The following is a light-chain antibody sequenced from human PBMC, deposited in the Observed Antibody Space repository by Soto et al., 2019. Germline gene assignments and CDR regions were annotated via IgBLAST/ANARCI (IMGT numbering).Light chain of an antibody. Sequence: QSALTQPPSASGSPGQSVTISCTGTSSDVGRYNYVSWYQQHPGKAPKLMIYEVTIRPSGVSDRFSGSKSGNTASLTVSGLQAEDEADYYCSSYTGGNPSYVFGTGTKLTVL. CDR3: SSYTGGNPSYV. J-gene: IGLJ1*01. CDR1: SSDVGRYNY. CDR2: EVT. V-gene: IGLV2-8*01.